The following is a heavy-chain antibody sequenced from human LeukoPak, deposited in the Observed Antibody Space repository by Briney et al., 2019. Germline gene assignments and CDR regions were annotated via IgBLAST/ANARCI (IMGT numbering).Heavy chain of an antibody. CDR1: GGSFSGYY. J-gene: IGHJ5*02. V-gene: IGHV4-34*01. CDR2: INHSGST. D-gene: IGHD6-13*01. Sequence: SETLSLTCAVYGGSFSGYYWSWIRQPPGKGLEWIGEINHSGSTNYNPSLKSRVTISVDTSKNQFSLKLSSVTAADTAVYYRARGRSGYSSSWYRNWFDPWGQGTLVTVSS. CDR3: ARGRSGYSSSWYRNWFDP.